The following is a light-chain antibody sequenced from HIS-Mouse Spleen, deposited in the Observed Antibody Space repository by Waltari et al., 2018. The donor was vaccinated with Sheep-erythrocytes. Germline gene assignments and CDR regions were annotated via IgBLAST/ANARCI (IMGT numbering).Light chain of an antibody. J-gene: IGLJ2*01. Sequence: QSALTQPPSVSGSPGQSVTISCTATRSDVGSYNRVSWYQQPPGPAPKLMIYEVSNRPSGVPDRFSGSKSGNTASLTISGLQAEDEADYYCSLYTSSSTLVFGGGTKLTVL. CDR2: EVS. CDR3: SLYTSSSTLV. CDR1: RSDVGSYNR. V-gene: IGLV2-18*01.